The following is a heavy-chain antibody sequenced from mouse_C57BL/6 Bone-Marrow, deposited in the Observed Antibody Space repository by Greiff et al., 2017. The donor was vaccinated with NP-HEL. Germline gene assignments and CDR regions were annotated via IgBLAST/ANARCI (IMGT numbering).Heavy chain of an antibody. CDR1: GFTFSSYG. CDR3: ARGGAMDY. Sequence: DVKLVESGGDLVKPGGSLKLSCAASGFTFSSYGMSWVRQTPDKRLEWVATISSGGSYTYYPDSVKGRFTISRDNAKNTLYLQMSSLKSEDTAMYDCARGGAMDYWGQGTSVTVSS. V-gene: IGHV5-6*02. J-gene: IGHJ4*01. CDR2: ISSGGSYT.